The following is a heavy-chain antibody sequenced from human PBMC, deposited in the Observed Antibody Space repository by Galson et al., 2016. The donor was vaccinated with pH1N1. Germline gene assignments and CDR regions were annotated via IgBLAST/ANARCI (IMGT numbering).Heavy chain of an antibody. J-gene: IGHJ6*02. V-gene: IGHV3-7*01. CDR2: IKKDGSER. Sequence: SLRLSCAASGFTFSSSWMNWVRQAPGKGLEWIAIIKKDGSERYYVDSVDGRFTISRDNAKDSLYLQMNSLTGEDTAVYYCARKGLPDVWGQGTTVTVSS. CDR3: ARKGLPDV. CDR1: GFTFSSSW.